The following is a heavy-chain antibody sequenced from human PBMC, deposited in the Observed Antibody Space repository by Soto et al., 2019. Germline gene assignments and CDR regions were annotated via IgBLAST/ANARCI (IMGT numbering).Heavy chain of an antibody. Sequence: EVQLLESGGGLVQPGGSLRLSCAASGFTFSSYAMSWVRQAPGKGLEWVSAISGSGGSTYYADSVTGRFTISRDTSKNSLYLQMNSLRAEDTAVYYCAKDLYYYDSSGYNYFDYWGQGTLVTVSS. CDR3: AKDLYYYDSSGYNYFDY. D-gene: IGHD3-22*01. J-gene: IGHJ4*02. CDR2: ISGSGGST. CDR1: GFTFSSYA. V-gene: IGHV3-23*01.